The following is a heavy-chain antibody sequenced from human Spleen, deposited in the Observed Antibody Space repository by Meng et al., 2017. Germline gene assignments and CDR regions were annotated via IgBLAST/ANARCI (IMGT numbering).Heavy chain of an antibody. J-gene: IGHJ6*02. V-gene: IGHV3-53*01. CDR2: IYSGGST. CDR1: GFTVSSNY. D-gene: IGHD6-13*01. CDR3: AGSSSWFREYYYYYYGMDV. Sequence: GESLKISCAASGFTVSSNYMNWVRQAPGKGLEWVSVIYSGGSTYYADSVKGRFTISRDNSKNTLYLQMNSLRAEDTAIYYCAGSSSWFREYYYYYYGMDVWGQGTTVTVSS.